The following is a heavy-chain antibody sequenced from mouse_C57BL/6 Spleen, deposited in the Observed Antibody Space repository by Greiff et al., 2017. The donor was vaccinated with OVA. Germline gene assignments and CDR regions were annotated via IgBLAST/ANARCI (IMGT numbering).Heavy chain of an antibody. V-gene: IGHV1-61*01. CDR1: GYTFTSYW. CDR3: ARGGDYYYGSSPFDD. Sequence: VQLQQPGAELVRPGSSVKLSCKASGYTFTSYWTDWVKQRPGQGLEWIGNIYPSDSETHYNQKFKDKATLTVDKSSSTAYMQLSSLTSEDSAVYYCARGGDYYYGSSPFDDWGQGTTLTVSS. J-gene: IGHJ2*01. CDR2: IYPSDSET. D-gene: IGHD1-1*01.